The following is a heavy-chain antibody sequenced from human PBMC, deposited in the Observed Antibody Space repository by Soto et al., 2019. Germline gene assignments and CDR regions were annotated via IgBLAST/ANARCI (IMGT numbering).Heavy chain of an antibody. J-gene: IGHJ6*02. CDR3: ARDAYCSGGSCYHYYYYGMDV. CDR2: IYYSGST. V-gene: IGHV4-31*03. D-gene: IGHD2-15*01. CDR1: GGSISSGGYY. Sequence: QVQLQESGPGLVKPSQTLSLTCTVSGGSISSGGYYWRWIRQHPGKGLEWIGYIYYSGSTYYNPSLKSRVTISVDTSKNQFSLKLSSVTAADTAVYYCARDAYCSGGSCYHYYYYGMDVWGQGTTVTVSS.